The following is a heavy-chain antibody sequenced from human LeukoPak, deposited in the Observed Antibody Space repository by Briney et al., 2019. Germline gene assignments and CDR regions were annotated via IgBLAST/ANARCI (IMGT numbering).Heavy chain of an antibody. Sequence: ASVKVSCKASGYTFTSYGISWVRQAPGQGLEWMGWINPNSGGTNYAQKFQGRVTMTRDTSISTAYMELSRLRSDDTAVYYCAINYYDSSGYDYYFDYWGQGTLVTVSS. CDR2: INPNSGGT. V-gene: IGHV1-2*02. CDR3: AINYYDSSGYDYYFDY. CDR1: GYTFTSYG. D-gene: IGHD3-22*01. J-gene: IGHJ4*02.